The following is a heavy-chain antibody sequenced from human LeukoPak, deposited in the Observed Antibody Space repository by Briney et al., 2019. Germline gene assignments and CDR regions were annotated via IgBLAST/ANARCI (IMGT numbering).Heavy chain of an antibody. V-gene: IGHV3-23*01. Sequence: PGGSLRLSCAASGFTFSSYAMSWVRQATGKGLEWVSTISAAGGITYYADSVKGRFTISRDNSKNTLFLQMSSLRAEDTAVYYCAGYYCSSGTCRKYLDYWGQGTLVTVSS. J-gene: IGHJ4*02. CDR3: AGYYCSSGTCRKYLDY. D-gene: IGHD2-15*01. CDR1: GFTFSSYA. CDR2: ISAAGGIT.